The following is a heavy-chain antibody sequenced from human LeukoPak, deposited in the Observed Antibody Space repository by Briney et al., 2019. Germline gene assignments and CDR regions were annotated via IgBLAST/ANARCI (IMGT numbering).Heavy chain of an antibody. CDR1: GFTFSSYS. V-gene: IGHV3-23*01. J-gene: IGHJ4*02. Sequence: GGSLRLSCAASGFTFSSYSMNWVRQAPGKGLEWVSAISGSGGSTYYADSVKGRFTISRDNSKNTLYLQMNSLRAEDTAVYYCAKAYSSGWYRVYYFDYWGQGTLVTVSS. CDR2: ISGSGGST. D-gene: IGHD6-19*01. CDR3: AKAYSSGWYRVYYFDY.